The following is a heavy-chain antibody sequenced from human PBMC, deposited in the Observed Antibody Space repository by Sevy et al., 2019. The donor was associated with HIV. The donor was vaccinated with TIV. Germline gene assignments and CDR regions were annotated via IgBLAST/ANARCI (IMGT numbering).Heavy chain of an antibody. J-gene: IGHJ6*02. CDR2: IWYDGSNK. V-gene: IGHV3-33*01. CDR1: GFTFSSYG. Sequence: GGSLRLSCAASGFTFSSYGMHWVRQAPGKGLEWVAVIWYDGSNKYYADSVKGRFTISRDNSKNTLYLQMNSLRAEDTAVYYCARGDSSSRRYHYYGMDVWGQGTTVTVSS. D-gene: IGHD6-6*01. CDR3: ARGDSSSRRYHYYGMDV.